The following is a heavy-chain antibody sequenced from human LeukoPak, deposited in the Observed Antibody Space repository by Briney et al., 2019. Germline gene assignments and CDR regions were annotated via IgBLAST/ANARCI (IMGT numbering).Heavy chain of an antibody. D-gene: IGHD3-10*01. CDR1: GYSFTNYW. CDR2: IYPGDSDT. J-gene: IGHJ5*02. CDR3: ARNVYYDLGSYYLPNWFDP. V-gene: IGHV5-51*01. Sequence: GESLKISCKGSGYSFTNYWIGWVRQMPGKGLEWMGIIYPGDSDTRYSPSFEGQVTISADKSISTAYLQWRSLKASDTAMYYCARNVYYDLGSYYLPNWFDPWGQGTLVTVSS.